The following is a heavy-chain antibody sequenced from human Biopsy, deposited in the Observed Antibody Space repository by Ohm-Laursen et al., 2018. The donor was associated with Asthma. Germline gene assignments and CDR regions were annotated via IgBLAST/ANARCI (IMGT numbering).Heavy chain of an antibody. Sequence: SLRLSCSASGFTFSTYSMNRVRQAPGKGLEWVAVISFDGSNKYYGDSVKGRFTIARDNSKNTVYLQMNSLRAEDTAVYYCASYEVVTAILPMDVWGQGTTVTVSS. CDR2: ISFDGSNK. CDR3: ASYEVVTAILPMDV. J-gene: IGHJ6*02. V-gene: IGHV3-30*03. D-gene: IGHD2-21*02. CDR1: GFTFSTYS.